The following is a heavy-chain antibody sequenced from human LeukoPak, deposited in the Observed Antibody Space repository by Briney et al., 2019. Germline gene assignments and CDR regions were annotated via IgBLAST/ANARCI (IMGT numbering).Heavy chain of an antibody. J-gene: IGHJ4*02. V-gene: IGHV4-39*07. CDR3: ARGGSSWDVDY. CDR2: IYYSGST. CDR1: GGSISSSSYY. D-gene: IGHD6-13*01. Sequence: SETLSLTCTVSGGSISSSSYYWGWIRQPPGKGLEWIGSIYYSGSTYYNPSLKSRVTISVDTSKNQFSLKMSSVTAADTAVYYCARGGSSWDVDYWGQGTLVTVSS.